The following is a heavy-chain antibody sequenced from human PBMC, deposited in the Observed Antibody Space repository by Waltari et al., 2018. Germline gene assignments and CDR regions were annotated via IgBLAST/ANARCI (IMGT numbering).Heavy chain of an antibody. D-gene: IGHD3-3*01. Sequence: QVQLQESGPGLVKPSETLSLTCTVSGGSISSYYWSWIRQPPGKGLEWIGIIYYSGSTNYNPSLKSRVTISVDTSKNQFPLKLSSGTAANTAVYYCARGGGFWSGYYHDDYWGQGTLVTVSS. CDR3: ARGGGFWSGYYHDDY. CDR2: IYYSGST. V-gene: IGHV4-59*01. J-gene: IGHJ4*02. CDR1: GGSISSYY.